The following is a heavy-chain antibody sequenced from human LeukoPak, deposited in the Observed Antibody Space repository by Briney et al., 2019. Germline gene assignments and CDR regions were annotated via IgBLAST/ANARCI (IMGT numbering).Heavy chain of an antibody. CDR1: GFALSSYA. J-gene: IGHJ5*02. D-gene: IGHD1-7*01. V-gene: IGHV3-48*03. CDR2: ISSSGSTR. CDR3: ARDLGGNYA. Sequence: PGGSLRLSCAASGFALSSYAMTRVRQAPGKGLERVSYISSSGSTRYYADSVKGRFTISRDNAKNSLYLQMNSLRVEDTAVYYCARDLGGNYAWGQGTLVTVSS.